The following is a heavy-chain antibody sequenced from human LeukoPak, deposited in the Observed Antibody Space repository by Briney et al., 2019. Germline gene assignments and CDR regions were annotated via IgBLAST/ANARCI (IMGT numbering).Heavy chain of an antibody. CDR2: IYYTGNT. J-gene: IGHJ5*02. CDR1: GGSISSYY. CDR3: ARLNDYGDYGAPGYWFDP. Sequence: SETLSLTCTVSGGSISSYYWSWIRQPPGKGLEWIGYIYYTGNTNYNPSLKSRVTISVDTSKNQFSLKLSSVTAADTAVYYCARLNDYGDYGAPGYWFDPWGQGTLVTVSS. D-gene: IGHD4-17*01. V-gene: IGHV4-59*12.